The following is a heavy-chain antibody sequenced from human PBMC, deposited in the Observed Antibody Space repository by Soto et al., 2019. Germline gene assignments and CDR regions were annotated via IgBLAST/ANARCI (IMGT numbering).Heavy chain of an antibody. CDR3: ARLVGYYYYMDV. CDR2: INHSGSI. D-gene: IGHD1-26*01. J-gene: IGHJ6*03. V-gene: IGHV4-34*01. Sequence: SETLSLTCAVYGGSFSGYYWSWIRQPPGKGLEWIGEINHSGSINYNPSLKSRVTISVDTSKNQFSLKLSSVTAADTAVYYCARLVGYYYYMDVWGKGTTVTVSS. CDR1: GGSFSGYY.